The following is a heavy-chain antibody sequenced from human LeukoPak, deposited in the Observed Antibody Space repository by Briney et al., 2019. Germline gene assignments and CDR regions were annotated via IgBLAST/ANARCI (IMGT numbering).Heavy chain of an antibody. Sequence: GGSLRLSCAASGFTFSSYSMNWVRQAPGKGLEWVSSISSSSSYIYYADSVKGRFTISRDNAKNSLYLQMNSLRAEDTAVYYCARDKGTQVHCSSTSCYGIEWFDPWGQGTLVTVSS. V-gene: IGHV3-21*01. D-gene: IGHD2-2*01. CDR2: ISSSSSYI. J-gene: IGHJ5*02. CDR3: ARDKGTQVHCSSTSCYGIEWFDP. CDR1: GFTFSSYS.